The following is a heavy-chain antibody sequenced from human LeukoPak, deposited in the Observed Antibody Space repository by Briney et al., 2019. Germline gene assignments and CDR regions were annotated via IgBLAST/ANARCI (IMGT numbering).Heavy chain of an antibody. CDR2: ISYDGSNK. V-gene: IGHV3-30-3*01. Sequence: PGGSLRLSCAASGFTFSSYAMHWVRQAPGKGLEWVAVISYDGSNKYYADSVKGRFTISRDNSKNTLYLQMNSLRAEDTAVYYCAREDYAGFDYWGQGTLVTVSS. J-gene: IGHJ4*02. D-gene: IGHD4-17*01. CDR3: AREDYAGFDY. CDR1: GFTFSSYA.